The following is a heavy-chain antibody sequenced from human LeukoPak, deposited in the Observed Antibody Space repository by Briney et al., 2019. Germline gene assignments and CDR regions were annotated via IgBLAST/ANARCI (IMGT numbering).Heavy chain of an antibody. CDR2: ISSSSSTI. J-gene: IGHJ3*02. Sequence: RGSLRLSCAASGFTFSSYSMNWVRQAPGKGLEWVSYISSSSSTIYYADSVKGRFTISRDNAKNSLYLQMNSLRAEDTAVYYCARDRADYDFWSGYSHDAFDIWGQGTMVTVSS. CDR1: GFTFSSYS. V-gene: IGHV3-48*01. CDR3: ARDRADYDFWSGYSHDAFDI. D-gene: IGHD3-3*01.